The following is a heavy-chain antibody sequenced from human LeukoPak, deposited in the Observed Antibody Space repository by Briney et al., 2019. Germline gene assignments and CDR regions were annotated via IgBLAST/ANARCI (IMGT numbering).Heavy chain of an antibody. CDR1: GFTFSAYA. Sequence: GESLRLSCAASGFTFSAYAMSWVRQAPGKGLEWVSGISGSGGRTYYADSVEGRFTFSRDNSKNTLYLQMNSLRAEDTAVYYCAKELNYYDSSGYYIRWGQGTLVTVSS. V-gene: IGHV3-23*01. CDR3: AKELNYYDSSGYYIR. J-gene: IGHJ4*02. CDR2: ISGSGGRT. D-gene: IGHD3-22*01.